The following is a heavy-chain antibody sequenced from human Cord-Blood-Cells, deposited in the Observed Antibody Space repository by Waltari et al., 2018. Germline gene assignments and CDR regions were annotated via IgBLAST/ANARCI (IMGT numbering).Heavy chain of an antibody. V-gene: IGHV4-38-2*01. D-gene: IGHD3-3*01. CDR2: IYHSGST. CDR1: GYSISSGYY. J-gene: IGHJ2*01. CDR3: ARAPLLRFLEWLLGDWYFDL. Sequence: QVQLQESGPGLVKPSETLSLTCAVSGYSISSGYYWGWVGQPPGTGLEWIGSIYHSGSTYYNPSLKSRVTISVDTSKNQFSLKLSSVTAADTAVYYCARAPLLRFLEWLLGDWYFDLWGRGTLVTVSS.